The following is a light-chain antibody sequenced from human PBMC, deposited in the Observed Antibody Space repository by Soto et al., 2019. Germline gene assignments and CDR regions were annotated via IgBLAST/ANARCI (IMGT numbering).Light chain of an antibody. J-gene: IGKJ2*01. CDR1: QTISYN. V-gene: IGKV3-15*01. Sequence: EIVMTQSPATLSVSPGERATLSCRASQTISYNLAWYQQKPGQAPRLLIHGASTRATGVPATFSVRGFGTEFTLTISSLLSEDFAVYSYQQFDNWPYTFGRGTKLEIK. CDR3: QQFDNWPYT. CDR2: GAS.